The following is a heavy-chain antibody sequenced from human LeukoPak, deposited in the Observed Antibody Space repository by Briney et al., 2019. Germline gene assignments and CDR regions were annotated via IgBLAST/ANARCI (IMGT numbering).Heavy chain of an antibody. CDR1: GFTFSSYS. CDR3: ARDVDTAMVHLRTYYYYGMDV. J-gene: IGHJ6*02. Sequence: GGSLRLSCAASGFTFSSYSMNWVRQAPGKGLEWVSSISSSSSYIYYADSVKGRFTISRDNAKNSLYLQTNSLRAEDTAVYYCARDVDTAMVHLRTYYYYGMDVWGQGTTVTVSS. V-gene: IGHV3-21*01. CDR2: ISSSSSYI. D-gene: IGHD5-18*01.